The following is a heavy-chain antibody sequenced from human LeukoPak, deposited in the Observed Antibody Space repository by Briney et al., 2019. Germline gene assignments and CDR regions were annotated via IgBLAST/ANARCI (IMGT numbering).Heavy chain of an antibody. V-gene: IGHV3-23*01. CDR2: ISASGGST. CDR1: GFTFSSYG. J-gene: IGHJ4*02. D-gene: IGHD3-16*02. CDR3: AKDFSRYTETFHY. Sequence: GGTLRLSCAASGFTFSSYGMRWVRQAPGKGLEWVSGISASGGSTFYADSVKGRFTISRDTSKSTLYLQMNSLRPENTAAYFCAKDFSRYTETFHYWGQGTLVTVSS.